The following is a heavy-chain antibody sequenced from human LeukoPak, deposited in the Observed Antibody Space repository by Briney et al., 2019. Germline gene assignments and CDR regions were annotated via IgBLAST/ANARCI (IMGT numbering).Heavy chain of an antibody. D-gene: IGHD2-2*01. CDR1: GFTFSSYW. CDR2: INSDGSST. V-gene: IGHV3-74*01. J-gene: IGHJ4*02. CDR3: ASRPRNCSSTSCYLKGPGY. Sequence: PGGSLRLSCAASGFTFSSYWMHWVRQAPGKGLVWVSRINSDGSSTSYADSVKGRFTISRDNAKNTLYLQMNSLSAEDTAVYYCASRPRNCSSTSCYLKGPGYWGQGTLVTVSS.